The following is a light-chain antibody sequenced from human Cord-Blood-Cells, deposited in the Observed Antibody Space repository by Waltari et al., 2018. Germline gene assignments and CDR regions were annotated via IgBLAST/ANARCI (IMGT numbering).Light chain of an antibody. CDR3: QQRSNWPPIT. CDR1: TSVSSY. V-gene: IGKV3-11*01. J-gene: IGKJ5*01. CDR2: DAS. Sequence: EIVLTQSPATLSLSPGAGANLSCRASTSVSSYLAWYQQKPGQAPRLLIYDASNRATGIPARFSGSGSGTDFTLTISSLEPEDFAVYYCQQRSNWPPITFGQGTRLEIK.